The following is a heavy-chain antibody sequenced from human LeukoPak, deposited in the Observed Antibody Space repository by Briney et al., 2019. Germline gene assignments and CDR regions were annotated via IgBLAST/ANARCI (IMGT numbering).Heavy chain of an antibody. CDR1: GFTFSSYA. D-gene: IGHD2-21*02. Sequence: GSLRLSCAASGFTFSSYAMSWIRQPPGKGLEWIGEINHSGSTNYNPSLKSRVTISVDTSKNQFSLKLSSVTAADTAVYYCASLRPATAGGDYWGQGTLVTVSS. J-gene: IGHJ4*02. CDR2: INHSGST. CDR3: ASLRPATAGGDY. V-gene: IGHV4-34*01.